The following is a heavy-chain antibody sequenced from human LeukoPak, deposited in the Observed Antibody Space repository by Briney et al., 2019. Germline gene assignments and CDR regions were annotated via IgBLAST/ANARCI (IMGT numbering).Heavy chain of an antibody. CDR3: AREDDDGDYFT. Sequence: GGSLRLSWATSGXTFTSYWMHWVRQAPGKGLVWVSRINSDGSGTDYADSVKDRFTISRDNAKNTLFLQMNSLRAEDTAVYYCAREDDDGDYFTWGQGTLVTVSS. CDR1: GXTFTSYW. D-gene: IGHD4-17*01. V-gene: IGHV3-74*01. CDR2: INSDGSGT. J-gene: IGHJ5*02.